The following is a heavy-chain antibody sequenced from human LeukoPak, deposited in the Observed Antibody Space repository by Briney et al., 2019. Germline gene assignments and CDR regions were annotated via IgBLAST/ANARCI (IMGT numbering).Heavy chain of an antibody. D-gene: IGHD3-22*01. V-gene: IGHV3-74*01. J-gene: IGHJ4*02. CDR3: VRYGSAYLDY. Sequence: GGSLRLSCVASGFTFSSHWMHWARQAPGKGLVWVSRISSDGSNTNYADSLKGRFTISRDDAENTLYLQMNSLRAEDTAVYYCVRYGSAYLDYWGRGTLVTVSS. CDR1: GFTFSSHW. CDR2: ISSDGSNT.